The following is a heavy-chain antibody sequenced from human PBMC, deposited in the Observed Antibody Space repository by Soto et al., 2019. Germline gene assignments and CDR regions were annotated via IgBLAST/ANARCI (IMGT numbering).Heavy chain of an antibody. J-gene: IGHJ3*02. Sequence: EVQLVESGGDLVQPGGSLSLSCAASGFTFSGHWMHWVRQVPGKGLEWVSRINTDGGSSAYADSVKGRFAISRDNAKNTPYTQLNDLRAENPAVYYCAREAGYCSRTSCNPPAFDTWAQGTTVSVSS. V-gene: IGHV3-74*03. D-gene: IGHD2-2*01. CDR3: AREAGYCSRTSCNPPAFDT. CDR2: INTDGGSS. CDR1: GFTFSGHW.